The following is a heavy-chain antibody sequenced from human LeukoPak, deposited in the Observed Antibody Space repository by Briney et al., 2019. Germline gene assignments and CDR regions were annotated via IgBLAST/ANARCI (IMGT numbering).Heavy chain of an antibody. CDR2: ISGSGGST. J-gene: IGHJ4*02. V-gene: IGHV3-23*01. Sequence: GGSLRLSCAASGFTVGSNYLTWVRQFPGKGLEWVSAISGSGGSTYYADSVKGRFTISRDNSKNTLHLQMNSLRAEDTAVYYCAKGPLIEVAGTTWDYWGQGTLVTVSS. CDR3: AKGPLIEVAGTTWDY. D-gene: IGHD6-19*01. CDR1: GFTVGSNY.